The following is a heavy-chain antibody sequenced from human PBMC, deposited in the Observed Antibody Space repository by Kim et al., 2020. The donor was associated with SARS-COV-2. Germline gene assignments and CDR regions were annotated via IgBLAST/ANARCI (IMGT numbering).Heavy chain of an antibody. CDR1: GFTFSSYG. CDR3: AKGDYGLGSIGDY. J-gene: IGHJ4*02. V-gene: IGHV3-33*06. Sequence: GGSLRLSCAASGFTFSSYGMHGVRKAPGKGLEWVAAIWYDGSNQYYADSVKGRFTISRDNSKNTLYLQRNSLRAEATAVYYCAKGDYGLGSIGDYWGQGTLVTVSS. CDR2: IWYDGSNQ. D-gene: IGHD3-10*01.